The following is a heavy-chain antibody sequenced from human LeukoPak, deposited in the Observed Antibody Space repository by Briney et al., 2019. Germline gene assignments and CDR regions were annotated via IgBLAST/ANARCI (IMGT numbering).Heavy chain of an antibody. CDR3: ARVRYAYVWGSYRYDY. Sequence: GGSLRLSCAASGFTVSGNYMSWVRQAPGKGLEWVSVIYSGGSTYYADSVKGRFTISRDNSKNTLYLQMNSLRAEDTAVYYCARVRYAYVWGSYRYDYWGQGTLVTVSS. CDR2: IYSGGST. D-gene: IGHD3-16*02. J-gene: IGHJ4*02. V-gene: IGHV3-53*01. CDR1: GFTVSGNY.